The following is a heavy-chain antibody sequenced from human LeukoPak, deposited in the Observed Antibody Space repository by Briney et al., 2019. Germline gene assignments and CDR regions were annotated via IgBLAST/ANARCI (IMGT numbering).Heavy chain of an antibody. Sequence: GRSLRLSCAASGFTFSSYGMHWVRQAPGKGREWVAVIWYDGSNKYYADAVKGRFTISRDNCKNTLYLQMNSLRAEDTAVYYCARDNDILTGYPDYWGQGTLVTVSS. CDR2: IWYDGSNK. V-gene: IGHV3-33*01. J-gene: IGHJ4*02. D-gene: IGHD3-9*01. CDR3: ARDNDILTGYPDY. CDR1: GFTFSSYG.